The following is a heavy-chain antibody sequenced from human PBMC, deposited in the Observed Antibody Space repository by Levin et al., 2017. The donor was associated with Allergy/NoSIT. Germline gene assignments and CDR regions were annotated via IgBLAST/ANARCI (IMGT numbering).Heavy chain of an antibody. D-gene: IGHD3-10*01. CDR3: VRDLEGYRGVIRFDF. Sequence: GGSLRLSCAVSGFSFSAYSMNWVRQAPGKGLEWLAYVDDHGTRIFYADSAKGRFTISRDNAQNSLYLQMNSLRAEDSGTDYCVRDLEGYRGVIRFDFWGQGTLVTVSS. J-gene: IGHJ4*02. CDR2: VDDHGTRI. V-gene: IGHV3-48*01. CDR1: GFSFSAYS.